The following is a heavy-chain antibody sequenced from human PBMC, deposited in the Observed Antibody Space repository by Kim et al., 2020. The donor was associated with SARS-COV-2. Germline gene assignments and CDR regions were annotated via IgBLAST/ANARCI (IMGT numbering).Heavy chain of an antibody. Sequence: GGSLRLSCAASGFTFSGSAMHWVRQASGKGLEWVGRIRSKPNSYATLYAASVKGRFIISRYDSTHTAYMQMNSLKTADTADYSCTRVPGTTFAFWGGFD. CDR3: TRVPGTTFAFWGGFD. J-gene: IGHJ3*02. CDR2: IRSKPNSYAT. D-gene: IGHD1-1*01. CDR1: GFTFSGSA. V-gene: IGHV3-73*01.